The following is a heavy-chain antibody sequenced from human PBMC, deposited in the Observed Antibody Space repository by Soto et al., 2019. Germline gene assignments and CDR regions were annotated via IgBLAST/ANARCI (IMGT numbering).Heavy chain of an antibody. V-gene: IGHV3-30-3*01. J-gene: IGHJ4*02. CDR2: ISYDGSNK. CDR3: ARAAATKTTLYYFDN. D-gene: IGHD5-12*01. Sequence: GGSLRLSCAASGFTFSTYAMYWARQAPGKGLEWVAVISYDGSNKYYAESVKGQFTISRDDSKNTLYLQMNSLRAKDTAVYYCARAAATKTTLYYFDNWGQGTLVTVSS. CDR1: GFTFSTYA.